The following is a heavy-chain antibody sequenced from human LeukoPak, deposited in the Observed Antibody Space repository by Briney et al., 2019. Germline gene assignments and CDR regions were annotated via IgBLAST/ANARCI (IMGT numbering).Heavy chain of an antibody. Sequence: ASVKVSRKASGGTFSSYAISWVRQAPGQGLEWMGGIIPIFGTANYAQKFQGGVTITADESTSTAYMELSSLRSEDTAAYYCARGARGYGGPYYYYGMDVWGKGTTVTVSS. CDR2: IIPIFGTA. CDR1: GGTFSSYA. V-gene: IGHV1-69*13. J-gene: IGHJ6*04. CDR3: ARGARGYGGPYYYYGMDV. D-gene: IGHD5-12*01.